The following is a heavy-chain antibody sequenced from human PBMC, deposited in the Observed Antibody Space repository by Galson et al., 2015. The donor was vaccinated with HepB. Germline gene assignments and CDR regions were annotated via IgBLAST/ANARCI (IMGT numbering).Heavy chain of an antibody. CDR2: ISGSGGST. J-gene: IGHJ4*02. D-gene: IGHD2-15*01. Sequence: SLRLSCAASGFTFSSYAMSWVRQAPGKGLEWVSAISGSGGSTYYADSVKGRFTISRDNSKNTLYLQMNSLRAEDTAVYYCAKDQEGYPAGYYWGQGTLVTVSS. V-gene: IGHV3-23*01. CDR3: AKDQEGYPAGYY. CDR1: GFTFSSYA.